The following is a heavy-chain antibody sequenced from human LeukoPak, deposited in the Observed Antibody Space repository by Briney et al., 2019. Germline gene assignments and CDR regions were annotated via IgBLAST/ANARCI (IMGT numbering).Heavy chain of an antibody. D-gene: IGHD5-24*01. J-gene: IGHJ4*02. CDR1: GFTFSSYT. CDR3: ARERVEMATSFDY. V-gene: IGHV3-21*01. Sequence: GGSLRLSCAASGFTFSSYTMNWVRQAPGKGLEWVSSIDSSSSYIYYADSVEGRFTISRDNAKNSLYLQMNGLSAEDTAVYYCARERVEMATSFDYWGQGTLVTVSS. CDR2: IDSSSSYI.